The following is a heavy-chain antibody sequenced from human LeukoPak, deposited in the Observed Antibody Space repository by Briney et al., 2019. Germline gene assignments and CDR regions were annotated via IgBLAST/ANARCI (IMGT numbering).Heavy chain of an antibody. CDR3: AGRRRGYSYGPFDY. CDR1: GYTFIDYY. J-gene: IGHJ4*02. D-gene: IGHD5-18*01. Sequence: ASVKVSCKASGYTFIDYYMHWVRQAPGQGLEWIGWISPNSGGTKYVQKFQGRVTMTRDTSITTVYMELSGLSFDDTAVYYCAGRRRGYSYGPFDYWGQGTLVTVSS. CDR2: ISPNSGGT. V-gene: IGHV1-2*02.